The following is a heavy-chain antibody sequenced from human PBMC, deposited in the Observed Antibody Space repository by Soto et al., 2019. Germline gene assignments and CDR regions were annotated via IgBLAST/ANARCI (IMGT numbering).Heavy chain of an antibody. CDR1: GGSISSGDYY. J-gene: IGHJ3*02. CDR3: ASEFLGITRLGCAFDI. D-gene: IGHD3-3*01. CDR2: IYYSGST. V-gene: IGHV4-30-4*01. Sequence: QVQLQESGPGLVKPSQTLSLTCTVSGGSISSGDYYWSWIRQPPGKGLEWIGYIYYSGSTYYNPSLKSRGSISVDTSKNQFSLKLSSVTAADTAVYYCASEFLGITRLGCAFDIWGQGTMVTVSS.